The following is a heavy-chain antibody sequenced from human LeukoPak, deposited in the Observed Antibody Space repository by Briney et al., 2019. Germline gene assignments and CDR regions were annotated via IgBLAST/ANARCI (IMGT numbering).Heavy chain of an antibody. CDR3: ARAEWELPHYDY. CDR1: GGSVSSGSYY. D-gene: IGHD1-26*01. V-gene: IGHV4-61*01. CDR2: IYYSGST. Sequence: SETLSLTCTVSGGSVSSGSYYWSWIRQPPGKGLEWIGYIYYSGSTNYNPSLKSRVSISVDTSKNQFSLKLSSVTAADTAVYYCARAEWELPHYDYWGQGTLVTVSS. J-gene: IGHJ4*02.